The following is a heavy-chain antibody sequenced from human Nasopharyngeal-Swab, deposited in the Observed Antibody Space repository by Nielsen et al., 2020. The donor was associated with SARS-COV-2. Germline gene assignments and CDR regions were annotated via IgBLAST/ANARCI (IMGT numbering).Heavy chain of an antibody. CDR2: ISGSGGST. CDR3: AKTLDQYSSSWYRFY. J-gene: IGHJ4*02. Sequence: WIRQPPGKGLGWVSAISGSGGSTYYADSVKGRFTISRDNSKNTLYLQMNSLRAEDTAVYYCAKTLDQYSSSWYRFYWGQGTLVTVSS. V-gene: IGHV3-23*01. D-gene: IGHD6-13*01.